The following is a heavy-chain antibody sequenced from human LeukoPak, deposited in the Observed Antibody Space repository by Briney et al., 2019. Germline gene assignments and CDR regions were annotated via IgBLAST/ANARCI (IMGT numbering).Heavy chain of an antibody. D-gene: IGHD5-12*01. CDR1: GGSISSYY. V-gene: IGHV4-59*08. CDR2: IYYSGST. CDR3: ARLRVDITRGGFDY. Sequence: SETLSLTCTVSGGSISSYYWSWIRQPPGKGLEWIGYIYYSGSTNYNPSLKSRVTISVDTSKNQFSLKLSSVTAADTAVYYCARLRVDITRGGFDYWGQGTLVTVSS. J-gene: IGHJ4*02.